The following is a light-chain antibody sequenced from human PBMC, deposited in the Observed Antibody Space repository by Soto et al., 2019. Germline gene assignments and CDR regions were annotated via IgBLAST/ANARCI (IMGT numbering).Light chain of an antibody. Sequence: DIQMTQSPSSLSASVGDRVTITCRASQRSSNYFAWYQQKPWKVPKLRIYAPSTLQLRVPSRFSGSESGTDGTLRISSVQTENVATYALQQRTGAPYTFGPGTKVDIK. CDR1: QRSSNY. J-gene: IGKJ3*01. CDR2: APS. V-gene: IGKV1-27*01. CDR3: QQRTGAPYT.